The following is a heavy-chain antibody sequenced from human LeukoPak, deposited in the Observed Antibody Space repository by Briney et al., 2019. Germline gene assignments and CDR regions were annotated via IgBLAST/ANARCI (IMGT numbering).Heavy chain of an antibody. D-gene: IGHD3-22*01. J-gene: IGHJ3*02. V-gene: IGHV4-4*07. Sequence: PSETLSLTCTVPGGSISSYYWSWIRQPAGKGLEWIGRIYTSGSTNYNPSLKSRVTMSVDTSKNQFSLKLSSVTAADTAVYYCARDPGDYYDSSGLSTDASDIWGQGTMVTVSS. CDR2: IYTSGST. CDR1: GGSISSYY. CDR3: ARDPGDYYDSSGLSTDASDI.